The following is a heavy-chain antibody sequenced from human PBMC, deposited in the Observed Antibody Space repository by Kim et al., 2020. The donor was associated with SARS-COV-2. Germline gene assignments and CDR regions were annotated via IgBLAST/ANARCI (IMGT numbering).Heavy chain of an antibody. D-gene: IGHD3-3*01. Sequence: GGSLRLSCAASGFTFSSYGMHWVRQAPGRGLEWVAIISYDGSDKNFADSVRGRFTISRDNSKNTVYLQMNSLRGEDTAVYYCAKDQDAGVPDPFDYWGQGTLVTVS. CDR3: AKDQDAGVPDPFDY. J-gene: IGHJ4*02. CDR2: ISYDGSDK. CDR1: GFTFSSYG. V-gene: IGHV3-30*18.